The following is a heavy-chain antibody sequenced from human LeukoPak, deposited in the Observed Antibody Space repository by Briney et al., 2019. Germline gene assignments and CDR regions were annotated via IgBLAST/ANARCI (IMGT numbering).Heavy chain of an antibody. V-gene: IGHV4-39*01. D-gene: IGHD3-10*01. CDR3: ARHPRTMVQGVMNFIDY. CDR1: GGSISSSSYY. J-gene: IGHJ4*02. CDR2: IYYSGST. Sequence: SEPLSLTCTVSGGSISSSSYYWGWIRQPPGKGLEWIGSIYYSGSTYYNPSLKSRVTISVDTSKNQFSLKLSSVTAADTAVYYCARHPRTMVQGVMNFIDYWGQGTLVTVSS.